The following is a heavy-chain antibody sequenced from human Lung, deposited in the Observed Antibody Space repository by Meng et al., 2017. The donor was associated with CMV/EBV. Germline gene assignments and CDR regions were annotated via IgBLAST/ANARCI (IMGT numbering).Heavy chain of an antibody. Sequence: QVPLQESGPGLVEPSQTLSLTCTVSGGSMSSGNYYWSWIRQPPGKGLEWIGYIHHSGSAYYNPSLKSRVSISVDKSKNQFSLNLNSMTAADTAVYYCASFDHIPRRNYFDYWDQGTLVTVSS. CDR3: ASFDHIPRRNYFDY. CDR1: GGSMSSGNYY. J-gene: IGHJ4*02. V-gene: IGHV4-30-4*01. D-gene: IGHD2-21*01. CDR2: IHHSGSA.